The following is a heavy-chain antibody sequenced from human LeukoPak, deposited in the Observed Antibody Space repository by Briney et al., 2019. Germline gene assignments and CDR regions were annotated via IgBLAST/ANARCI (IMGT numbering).Heavy chain of an antibody. V-gene: IGHV1-69*04. CDR2: IIPILGIA. CDR3: ARPVEMATTVLLSAYYYYGMDV. J-gene: IGHJ6*02. CDR1: GGTFSSYA. Sequence: EASVKVSCKASGGTFSSYAISWVRQAPGQGLEWMGRIIPILGIANYAQKFQGRVTITADKSTSTAYMELSSLRSEDTAVYYCARPVEMATTVLLSAYYYYGMDVWGQGTTVTVSS. D-gene: IGHD5-24*01.